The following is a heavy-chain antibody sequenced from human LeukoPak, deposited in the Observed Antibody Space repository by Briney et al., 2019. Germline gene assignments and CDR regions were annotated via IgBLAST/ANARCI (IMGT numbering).Heavy chain of an antibody. CDR3: ANYGSGSYRFDP. Sequence: SETLSLTCTVSGGSISSGGYYWSWIRQHPGKGPEWIGYIYYSGSTYYNPSLKSRVTISVDASKNQFSLKLSSVTAADTAVYYCANYGSGSYRFDPWGQGTLVTVSS. V-gene: IGHV4-31*03. J-gene: IGHJ5*02. CDR2: IYYSGST. D-gene: IGHD3-10*01. CDR1: GGSISSGGYY.